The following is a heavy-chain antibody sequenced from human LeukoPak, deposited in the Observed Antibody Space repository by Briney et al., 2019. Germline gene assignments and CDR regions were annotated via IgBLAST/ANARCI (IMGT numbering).Heavy chain of an antibody. J-gene: IGHJ4*02. CDR2: IFTSGST. V-gene: IGHV4-4*07. CDR1: GYSISSGYY. CDR3: ARDLKGVYFDY. Sequence: SETLSLTCTVSGYSISSGYYWGWIRQPAGKGLEWIGRIFTSGSTSYNPSLKSRVNMSIDTSKNQFSLRLSSVTAADTAVYYCARDLKGVYFDYWGQGILVTVSS. D-gene: IGHD3-16*01.